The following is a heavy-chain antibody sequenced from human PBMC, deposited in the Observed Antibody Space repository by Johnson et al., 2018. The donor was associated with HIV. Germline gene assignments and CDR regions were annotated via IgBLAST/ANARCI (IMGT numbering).Heavy chain of an antibody. CDR1: GFTFSNYW. Sequence: EVHLVESGGGLVQPGGSLGLSCAASGFTFSNYWMSWVRQAPGKGLEWVASIKQDGSEKYYVDSVKGRFTISRDNAKSSLYLQVSSLIADDTAMYSCARNSRNDAFDIWGQGTMVTVSS. J-gene: IGHJ3*02. CDR3: ARNSRNDAFDI. D-gene: IGHD2/OR15-2a*01. CDR2: IKQDGSEK. V-gene: IGHV3-7*05.